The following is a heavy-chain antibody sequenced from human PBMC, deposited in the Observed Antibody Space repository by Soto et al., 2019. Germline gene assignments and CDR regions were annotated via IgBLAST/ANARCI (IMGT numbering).Heavy chain of an antibody. CDR2: VSGSGGST. CDR1: GLTFSSCP. Sequence: GGSLRLSCAASGLTFSSCPMSWVRQPPGKGLEWVSAVSGSGGSTYYADSVRRRFTLFRDNSKNTRYLQMNSRRADGTAVYYCAKDRARVVPAADYYYYYGMDVWGQRRTVTVSS. J-gene: IGHJ6*02. CDR3: AKDRARVVPAADYYYYYGMDV. D-gene: IGHD2-2*01. V-gene: IGHV3-23*01.